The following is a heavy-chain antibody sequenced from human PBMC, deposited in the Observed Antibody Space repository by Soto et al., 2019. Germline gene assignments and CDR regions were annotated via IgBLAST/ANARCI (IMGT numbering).Heavy chain of an antibody. CDR1: GLTFNNAW. J-gene: IGHJ4*02. CDR3: TTHSGAAFEY. CDR2: IRSKSDGGTT. V-gene: IGHV3-15*01. D-gene: IGHD1-26*01. Sequence: GGSLRLSCVASGLTFNNAWMNWVRQAPGKGLEWVGRIRSKSDGGTTDYAAPVKGRFTISRDDSKNMVDLQMSSLKTEDTAIYYCTTHSGAAFEYWGQGALVTVSS.